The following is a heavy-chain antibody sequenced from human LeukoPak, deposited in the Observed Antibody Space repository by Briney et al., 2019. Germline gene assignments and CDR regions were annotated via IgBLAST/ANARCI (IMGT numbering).Heavy chain of an antibody. CDR1: GFTFSSYG. J-gene: IGHJ3*02. Sequence: GGTLRLSCAASGFTFSSYGMNWVRQAPGKGLEWVSSISGSSSYINYADSVKGRFTISRDNAKNSLYLQMNSLRAEDTAVYYCASIEDSFDIWGQGTMVTVSS. CDR2: ISGSSSYI. CDR3: ASIEDSFDI. V-gene: IGHV3-21*01. D-gene: IGHD3-16*02.